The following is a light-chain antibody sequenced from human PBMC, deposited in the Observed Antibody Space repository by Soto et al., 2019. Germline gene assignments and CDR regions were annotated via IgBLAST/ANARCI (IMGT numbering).Light chain of an antibody. Sequence: DIQMTQSPSTLSASVGDRVTITCRASQSISNWLAWYQQKPGKAPKLLISKSSSLESGVPSRFSGSGSGTDFTLTISSLQPDDFATYYCHQYNSYSWTFGLGTKVEIK. CDR1: QSISNW. V-gene: IGKV1-5*03. CDR2: KSS. J-gene: IGKJ1*01. CDR3: HQYNSYSWT.